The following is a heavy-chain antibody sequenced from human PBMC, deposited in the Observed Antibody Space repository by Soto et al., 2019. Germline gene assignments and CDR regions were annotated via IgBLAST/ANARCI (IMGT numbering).Heavy chain of an antibody. Sequence: EVQLLESGGGLVQPGGSLRLSCAASGFTFSSYAMSWVRQAPGKGLEWVSAISGSGGSTYYADSVKGRFTISRDNSKNTLYLQMNSLRAEDTAVYYCAKDRNYYDSSGYNYGMDVWGQGTTVTVSS. D-gene: IGHD3-22*01. V-gene: IGHV3-23*01. J-gene: IGHJ6*02. CDR2: ISGSGGST. CDR3: AKDRNYYDSSGYNYGMDV. CDR1: GFTFSSYA.